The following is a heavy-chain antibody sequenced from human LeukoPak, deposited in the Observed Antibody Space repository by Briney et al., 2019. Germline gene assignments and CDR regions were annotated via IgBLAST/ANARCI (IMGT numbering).Heavy chain of an antibody. CDR2: IIPILGIA. V-gene: IGHV1-69*04. CDR3: ARGPAYHFYYMDV. D-gene: IGHD1-14*01. J-gene: IGHJ6*03. CDR1: GGTFSRYA. Sequence: SVNVSCMASGGTFSRYAISWVRQAPGQGLEWMGRIIPILGIANYAQKFQGRVTITADKSTSTAYMELSSLRSEDTAVYYCARGPAYHFYYMDVWGKGTTVTVSS.